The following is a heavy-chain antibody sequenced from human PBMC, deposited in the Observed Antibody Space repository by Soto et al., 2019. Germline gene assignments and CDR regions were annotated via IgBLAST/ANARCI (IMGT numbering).Heavy chain of an antibody. V-gene: IGHV3-23*01. D-gene: IGHD3-16*01. CDR2: ISGSGGST. J-gene: IGHJ4*02. Sequence: GGSLRLSCAASGFTFSSYAMSWVRQAPGKGLEWVSAISGSGGSTYYADSVKGRFTISRDNSKNTLYLQMNSLRAEDTAVYYCAKPRITFPPPLGTPFDYWGQGTLVTVSS. CDR3: AKPRITFPPPLGTPFDY. CDR1: GFTFSSYA.